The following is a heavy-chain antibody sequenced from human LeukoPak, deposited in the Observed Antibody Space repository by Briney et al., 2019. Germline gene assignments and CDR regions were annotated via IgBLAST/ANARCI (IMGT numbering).Heavy chain of an antibody. Sequence: GASVKVSCKASGYTFTSYGISWVRQAPGQGPEWMGVISPSGGSTTYAQKFQGRVTLTRDMSTSIDYLELSSLRSEDTAVYYCARDNSVRDEAWWFNPWGQGTLVTVSS. CDR3: ARDNSVRDEAWWFNP. J-gene: IGHJ5*02. CDR2: ISPSGGST. V-gene: IGHV1-46*01. CDR1: GYTFTSYG. D-gene: IGHD5-24*01.